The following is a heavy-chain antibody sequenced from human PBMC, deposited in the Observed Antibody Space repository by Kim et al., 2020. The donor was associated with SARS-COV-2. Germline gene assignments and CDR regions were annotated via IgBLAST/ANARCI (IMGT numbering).Heavy chain of an antibody. CDR3: ARHGLGAAAGDYYFDY. J-gene: IGHJ4*02. CDR2: IDPSDSYT. V-gene: IGHV5-10-1*01. D-gene: IGHD6-13*01. Sequence: GESLKISCKGSGYSFTSYWISWVRQMPGKGLEWMGRIDPSDSYTNYSPSFQGHVTISADKSISTAYLQWSSLKASDTAMYYCARHGLGAAAGDYYFDYWGQGTLVTVSS. CDR1: GYSFTSYW.